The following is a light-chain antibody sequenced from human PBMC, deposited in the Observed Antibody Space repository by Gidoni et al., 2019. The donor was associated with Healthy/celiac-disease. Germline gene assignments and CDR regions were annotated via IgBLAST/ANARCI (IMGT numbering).Light chain of an antibody. V-gene: IGKV1-5*03. J-gene: IGKJ4*01. CDR2: KAS. CDR1: QSISSW. CDR3: QQSNSYAPLT. Sequence: DIQMTQSPSTLSTSVGDRVTITCRDSQSISSWLAWYQQKPGKAPKLLIYKASSVESGVPSRFSGSGSGTEFTLTISSLQPNDFATYYCQQSNSYAPLTFGGGTKVEIK.